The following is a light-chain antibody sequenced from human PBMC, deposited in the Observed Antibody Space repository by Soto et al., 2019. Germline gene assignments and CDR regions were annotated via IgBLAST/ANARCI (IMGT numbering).Light chain of an antibody. V-gene: IGKV1-27*01. J-gene: IGKJ5*01. Sequence: DIQMTQSPSSLSSSVGDRVTITCRASQGISNYLAWYQQKPGKVPKLLIYAASTLQSGVPSRFSGSGSGTDFTLTLSSLEPEDFAVYYCQQRAGSSTFGQGTRLEIK. CDR1: QGISNY. CDR2: AAS. CDR3: QQRAGSST.